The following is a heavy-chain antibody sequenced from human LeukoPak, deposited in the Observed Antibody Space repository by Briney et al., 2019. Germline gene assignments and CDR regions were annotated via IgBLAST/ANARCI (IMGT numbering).Heavy chain of an antibody. CDR1: GGTFSNSA. CDR2: IIPIFGTT. D-gene: IGHD3-10*01. Sequence: ASVKVSCKTSGGTFSNSAISWVRQAPRQGLEWMGGIIPIFGTTNYAQNFQGRVTMTRDTSINTAYMELSRLRSDDTAVYYCARDLMVRGPMDVWGKGTTVTVSS. J-gene: IGHJ6*03. V-gene: IGHV1-69*05. CDR3: ARDLMVRGPMDV.